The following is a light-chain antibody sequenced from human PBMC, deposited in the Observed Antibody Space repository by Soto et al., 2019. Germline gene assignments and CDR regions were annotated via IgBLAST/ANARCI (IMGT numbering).Light chain of an antibody. CDR3: QQYDSSPRT. V-gene: IGKV3-20*01. Sequence: EIVLTQSPGTLSLSPVERATLSCMASQSISNSYLAWYQQKPGQAPRLLIYGASSRATCIPDTFSGSGSGTDFTLTISRLEPEDFAVYYCQQYDSSPRTFGQGTKVDNK. CDR1: QSISNSY. J-gene: IGKJ1*01. CDR2: GAS.